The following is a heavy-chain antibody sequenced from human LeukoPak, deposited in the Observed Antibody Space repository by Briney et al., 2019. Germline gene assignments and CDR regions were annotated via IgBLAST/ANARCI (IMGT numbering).Heavy chain of an antibody. CDR3: ARVGGPYSGYDFGAFDI. D-gene: IGHD5-12*01. CDR1: GLTFSSYS. CDR2: ISSSSSYI. Sequence: GGSLRPSCAASGLTFSSYSMNWVRQAPGKGLEWVSSISSSSSYIYYADSVKGRFTISRDNAKNSLYLQMNSLRAEDTAVYYCARVGGPYSGYDFGAFDIWGQGTMVTVSS. V-gene: IGHV3-21*01. J-gene: IGHJ3*02.